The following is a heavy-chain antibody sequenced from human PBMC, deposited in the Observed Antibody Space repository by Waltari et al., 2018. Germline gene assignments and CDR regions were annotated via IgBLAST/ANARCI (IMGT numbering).Heavy chain of an antibody. Sequence: EMQLVESGGGLVQPGGSLRLSCAASGFTFSSYSMNWVRQAPGKGLEWVSYISSSSSTIYYADSVKGRFTISRDNAKNSLYLQMNSLRAEDTAVYYCARERGYYDSSGYLDYWGQGTLVTVSS. CDR2: ISSSSSTI. D-gene: IGHD3-22*01. J-gene: IGHJ4*02. CDR1: GFTFSSYS. V-gene: IGHV3-48*04. CDR3: ARERGYYDSSGYLDY.